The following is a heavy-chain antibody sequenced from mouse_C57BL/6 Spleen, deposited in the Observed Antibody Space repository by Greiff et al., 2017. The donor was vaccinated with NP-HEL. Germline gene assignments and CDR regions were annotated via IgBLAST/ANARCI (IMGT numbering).Heavy chain of an antibody. CDR2: ISSGGSYT. Sequence: EVKLVESGGDLVKPGGSLKLSCAASGFTFSSYGMSWVRQTPDKRLEWVATISSGGSYTYYPDIVKGRFTISRDNAKNTRYLQMSSLKSEDTAMYYCARQDYGSSYDYAMDYWGQGTSVTVSS. D-gene: IGHD1-1*01. CDR3: ARQDYGSSYDYAMDY. V-gene: IGHV5-6*01. CDR1: GFTFSSYG. J-gene: IGHJ4*01.